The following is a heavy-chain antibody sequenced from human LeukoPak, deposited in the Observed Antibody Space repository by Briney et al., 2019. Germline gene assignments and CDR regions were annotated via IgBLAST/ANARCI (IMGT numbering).Heavy chain of an antibody. V-gene: IGHV1-8*01. Sequence: GASVKVSCKASGYTFTSYDFNWVRQATGQRPEWMGWMSPNSGDTGYAQKFQDRVTMTRNTSISTAYMELSSLRSDDTAVYHCARGPPNWGYDYWGPGTLVTVSS. J-gene: IGHJ4*02. CDR3: ARGPPNWGYDY. CDR2: MSPNSGDT. D-gene: IGHD7-27*01. CDR1: GYTFTSYD.